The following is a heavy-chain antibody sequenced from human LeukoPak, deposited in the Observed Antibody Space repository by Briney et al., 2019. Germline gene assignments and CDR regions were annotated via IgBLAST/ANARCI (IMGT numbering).Heavy chain of an antibody. CDR3: ARAVRYCSSTSCYPSRWFDP. CDR1: GGTFSNYA. Sequence: SVKVSCKASGGTFSNYAISWVRQAPGQGLEWMGGIIPVFGTAHYAQKFQGRVTITADKYTTTAYMELSSLRSEDTAVYYCARAVRYCSSTSCYPSRWFDPWGQGTLVTVSS. CDR2: IIPVFGTA. J-gene: IGHJ5*02. D-gene: IGHD2-2*01. V-gene: IGHV1-69*06.